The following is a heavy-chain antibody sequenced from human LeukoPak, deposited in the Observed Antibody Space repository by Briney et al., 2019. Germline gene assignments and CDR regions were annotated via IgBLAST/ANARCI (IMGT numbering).Heavy chain of an antibody. J-gene: IGHJ4*02. CDR3: ARGPDYDILADYFDY. CDR2: ISYDGSNK. CDR1: GFTFSNYA. V-gene: IGHV3-30*04. Sequence: PGRSLRLSCAASGFTFSNYALHWVRQAPGKGLEWVAVISYDGSNKFYADSVRGRFTISRDNSKNTLFLRMNSLRPEDTAVYYCARGPDYDILADYFDYWGQGTLVTVSS. D-gene: IGHD3-9*01.